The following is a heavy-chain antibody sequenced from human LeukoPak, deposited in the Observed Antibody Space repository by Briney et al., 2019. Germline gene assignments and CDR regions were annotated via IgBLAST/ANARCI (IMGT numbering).Heavy chain of an antibody. CDR3: TGHPGIASDLGV. V-gene: IGHV5-10-1*01. CDR1: GYTFTSYW. J-gene: IGHJ6*02. Sequence: GESLRISCQGSGYTFTSYWISWVRQMPGGGLEWMGRIDPSDSYTNYSPSFQDHVTISADKSITTAYLQWSSLKASDTAIYYCTGHPGIASDLGVWGQGTTVTVSS. CDR2: IDPSDSYT. D-gene: IGHD6-13*01.